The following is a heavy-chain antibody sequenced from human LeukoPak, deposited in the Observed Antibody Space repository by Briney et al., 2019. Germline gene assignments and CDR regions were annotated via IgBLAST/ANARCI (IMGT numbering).Heavy chain of an antibody. Sequence: ASVKVSCKASGGTFSSYAISWVRQAPGQGLEWMGGIIPIFGTANYAQKFQGRVTITADESTSTAYMELSSLRSEDTTVYYCAGHSGYDFYYVDYWGQGTLVTVSS. J-gene: IGHJ4*02. CDR2: IIPIFGTA. V-gene: IGHV1-69*13. CDR3: AGHSGYDFYYVDY. D-gene: IGHD5-12*01. CDR1: GGTFSSYA.